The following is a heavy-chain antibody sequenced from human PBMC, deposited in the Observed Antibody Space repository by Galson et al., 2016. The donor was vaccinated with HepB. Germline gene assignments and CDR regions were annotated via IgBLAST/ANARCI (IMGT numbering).Heavy chain of an antibody. Sequence: SETLSPTCTVSGGSISSGRYYWAWIRQPPGKGLEWIGSIYFSGTTYYSPSLKSRLAISVDTSKNQFSLELSSVTAADTAVYYSVRRSSYYYGMDVWGQGTTVTVSS. CDR2: IYFSGTT. J-gene: IGHJ6*02. V-gene: IGHV4-39*01. CDR1: GGSISSGRYY. CDR3: VRRSSYYYGMDV.